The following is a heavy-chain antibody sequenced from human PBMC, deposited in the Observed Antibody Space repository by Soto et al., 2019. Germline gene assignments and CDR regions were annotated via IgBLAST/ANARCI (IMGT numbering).Heavy chain of an antibody. CDR3: ARVPGITIFGVVTSYYMDV. CDR2: IYYSGST. D-gene: IGHD3-3*01. J-gene: IGHJ6*03. CDR1: GGSISSGGYY. Sequence: SETLSLTCTVSGGSISSGGYYWSWIRQHPGKGLEWIGYIYYSGSTYYNPSLKSRVTISVDTSKNQFSLKLSSVTTADTAVYYCARVPGITIFGVVTSYYMDVWGKGTTVTVSS. V-gene: IGHV4-31*03.